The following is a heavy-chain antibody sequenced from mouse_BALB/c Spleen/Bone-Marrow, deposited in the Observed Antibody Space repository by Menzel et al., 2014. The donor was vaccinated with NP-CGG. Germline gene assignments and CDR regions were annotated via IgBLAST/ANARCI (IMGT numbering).Heavy chain of an antibody. Sequence: EVMLVESGGGLVKPGGSLKLSCAASGFAFSSYDMSWVRQTPEKRLEWVAYISSGGGSTYYPDTVKGRFTISRDNAKNTLYLQMSSLKSEDTAMYYCARPPYYYGSSPFYAMDYWGQGTSVTVPS. CDR2: ISSGGGST. V-gene: IGHV5-12-1*01. CDR1: GFAFSSYD. D-gene: IGHD1-1*01. J-gene: IGHJ4*01. CDR3: ARPPYYYGSSPFYAMDY.